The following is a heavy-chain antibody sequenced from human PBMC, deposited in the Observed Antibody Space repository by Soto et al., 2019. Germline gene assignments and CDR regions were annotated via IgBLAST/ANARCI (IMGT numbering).Heavy chain of an antibody. Sequence: SVKVSCKASGFTFSSSSVQWVRQARGQRLEWIGWIVVDSGDTNFAQKFHERVTITRDMSTRTAYMELSSLRSEDTAVYYCARVSGYYDSSGYGLDYWGQGTLVTVSS. CDR2: IVVDSGDT. V-gene: IGHV1-58*01. J-gene: IGHJ4*02. D-gene: IGHD3-22*01. CDR3: ARVSGYYDSSGYGLDY. CDR1: GFTFSSSS.